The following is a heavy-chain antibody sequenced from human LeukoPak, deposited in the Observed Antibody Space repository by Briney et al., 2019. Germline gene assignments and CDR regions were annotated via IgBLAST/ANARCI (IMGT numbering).Heavy chain of an antibody. CDR2: FNWNGGST. CDR1: GFTFDNYG. V-gene: IGHV3-20*04. Sequence: GGSLRLSCAASGFTFDNYGMSWVRQAPGKGLEWVSGFNWNGGSTGYADSVKGRFTISRDNAKDSLYLQMNSLRAEDTALYYCARIDTYYYDSSGYYSAFDIWGQGTIVTVSS. J-gene: IGHJ3*02. CDR3: ARIDTYYYDSSGYYSAFDI. D-gene: IGHD3-22*01.